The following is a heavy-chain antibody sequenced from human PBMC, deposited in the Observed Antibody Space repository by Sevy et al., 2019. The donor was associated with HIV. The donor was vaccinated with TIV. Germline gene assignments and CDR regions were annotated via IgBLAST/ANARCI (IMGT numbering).Heavy chain of an antibody. Sequence: ASVKVSCKASGGTFSSYAISWVRQAPGQGLEWMGGIIPILGIANYAQKFQGRVTITADKSTSTAYMELSSLRSEDTAVYDCARSLGTTGTHVFDYWGQGTLVTVSS. J-gene: IGHJ4*02. CDR1: GGTFSSYA. CDR2: IIPILGIA. D-gene: IGHD1-1*01. V-gene: IGHV1-69*10. CDR3: ARSLGTTGTHVFDY.